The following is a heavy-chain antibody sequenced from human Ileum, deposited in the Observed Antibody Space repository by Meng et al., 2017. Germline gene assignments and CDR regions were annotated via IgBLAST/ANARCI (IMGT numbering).Heavy chain of an antibody. Sequence: QVQLQESGPGLVEPSGTLSLTCAVSGRSISSSDWWSWVRRPPGKGLEWIAEMNLGGSPNYNPSLKSRVTMSVDKSNDHLSLQLTSVTAADTAVYYCAHIFDSWGQGTLVTVSS. CDR1: GRSISSSDW. V-gene: IGHV4-4*02. CDR3: AHIFDS. CDR2: MNLGGSP. J-gene: IGHJ4*02.